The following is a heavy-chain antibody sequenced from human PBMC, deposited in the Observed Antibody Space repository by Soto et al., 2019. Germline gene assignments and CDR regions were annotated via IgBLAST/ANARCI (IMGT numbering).Heavy chain of an antibody. J-gene: IGHJ5*02. CDR1: GYNFRSFG. V-gene: IGHV1-18*01. Sequence: QVQLVQSGGEGKKPGASVRVSCKASGYNFRSFGVTWVRQAPGQGLEWMGWISAYNGHTNYAQKFQDRVTMTTDTSTSTAYMELRSLRPDDTAVYYCARGSGWFDPWGQGTLVTVSS. CDR2: ISAYNGHT. CDR3: ARGSGWFDP.